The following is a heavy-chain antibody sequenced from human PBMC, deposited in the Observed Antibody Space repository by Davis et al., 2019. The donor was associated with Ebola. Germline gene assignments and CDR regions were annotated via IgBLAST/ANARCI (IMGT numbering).Heavy chain of an antibody. CDR2: ISGSGGST. V-gene: IGHV3-23*01. J-gene: IGHJ4*02. CDR1: GFTFSSYA. Sequence: GESLKISCAASGFTFSSYAMSWVRQAPGKGLEWVSAISGSGGSTYYADSVKGRFTISRDNSKNTLYLQMNSLRAGDTAVYYCARGGSSGSYAYFDYWGQGTLVTVSS. D-gene: IGHD1-26*01. CDR3: ARGGSSGSYAYFDY.